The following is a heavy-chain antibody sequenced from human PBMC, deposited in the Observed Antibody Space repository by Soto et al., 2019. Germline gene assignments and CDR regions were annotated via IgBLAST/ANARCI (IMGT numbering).Heavy chain of an antibody. CDR3: GLAPRGTGDHDY. CDR2: ISGSGGNT. CDR1: GFTFSSYA. V-gene: IGHV3-23*01. Sequence: EVQVWESGGGLVQPGGSLRLSCAGSGFTFSSYAMSWVRQAPGKGLEWVSSISGSGGNTYYADSVKGGFTISRDNSKNTLYMQMNSLRAEDTAVYYCGLAPRGTGDHDYWGQGTLVTVSS. J-gene: IGHJ4*02. D-gene: IGHD7-27*01.